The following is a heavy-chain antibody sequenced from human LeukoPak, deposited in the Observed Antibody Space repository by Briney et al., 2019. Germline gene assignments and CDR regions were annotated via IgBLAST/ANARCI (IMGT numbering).Heavy chain of an antibody. J-gene: IGHJ4*02. Sequence: SETLSLTCTVTGGSISSGSYYWSWIWQPAGKGLEWIGRIYTSGSTNYNPSLKSRVTISVDTSKNQFSLNLNSVTDADTAVYYCARRDVTTHRFDYWGQGTLVTVSS. CDR3: ARRDVTTHRFDY. D-gene: IGHD4-17*01. CDR2: IYTSGST. CDR1: GGSISSGSYY. V-gene: IGHV4-61*02.